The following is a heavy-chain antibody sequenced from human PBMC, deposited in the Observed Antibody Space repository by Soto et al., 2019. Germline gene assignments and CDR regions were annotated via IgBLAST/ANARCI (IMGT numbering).Heavy chain of an antibody. Sequence: SETLSLTCNFCVCSIRSYCCSWVLQPPANSLEWIGRVYTTGSTNYHPSLRSRVSISVDTSKNKFALTVTSVTAAETAVYYCARHGESRFGMEVRGQGTTVNVS. CDR1: VCSIRSYC. J-gene: IGHJ6*01. V-gene: IGHV4-4*07. CDR2: VYTTGST. D-gene: IGHD3-3*01. CDR3: ARHGESRFGMEV.